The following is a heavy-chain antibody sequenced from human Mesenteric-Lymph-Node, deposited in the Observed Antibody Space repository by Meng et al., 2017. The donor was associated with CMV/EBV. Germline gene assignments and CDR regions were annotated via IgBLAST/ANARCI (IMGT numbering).Heavy chain of an antibody. D-gene: IGHD2-2*02. Sequence: LSLTCAVYGGSFSGYYWSWIRQPPGKGLEWIGEINHSGSTNYNPSLKSRVTMSVDTSKSQFSLRLTSMTAADTAVYYCARARPTAIFDFWGQGTLVTVSS. J-gene: IGHJ4*02. V-gene: IGHV4-34*01. CDR2: INHSGST. CDR3: ARARPTAIFDF. CDR1: GGSFSGYY.